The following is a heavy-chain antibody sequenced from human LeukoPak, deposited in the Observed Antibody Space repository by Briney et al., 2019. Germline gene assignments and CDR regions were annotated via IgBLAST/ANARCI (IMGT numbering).Heavy chain of an antibody. CDR1: GDSVSSNSAA. CDR3: ARYTSSGWYIDY. J-gene: IGHJ4*02. Sequence: SQTLSLTCAISGDSVSSNSAAWNWIRQSPSRGLEWLRRTYYRSKWYSDYGTSVRGRITINADTSKNQFSLQLNSVTPEDTAVYYCARYTSSGWYIDYWGQGTLVTVSS. V-gene: IGHV6-1*01. D-gene: IGHD6-19*01. CDR2: TYYRSKWYS.